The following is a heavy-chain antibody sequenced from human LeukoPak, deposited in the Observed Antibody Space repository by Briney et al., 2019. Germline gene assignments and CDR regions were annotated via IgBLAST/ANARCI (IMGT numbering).Heavy chain of an antibody. Sequence: WGALRLSCAASEFTFSRYGMSWARQAPGKGLEWVSAISSTGGNTYYADSVRGRFTISRDQSKNTVYLQMNSLRAEDTAVYYCAHRKATSWAHDYWGQGTLVTVSS. CDR1: EFTFSRYG. J-gene: IGHJ4*02. V-gene: IGHV3-23*01. D-gene: IGHD2-2*01. CDR2: ISSTGGNT. CDR3: AHRKATSWAHDY.